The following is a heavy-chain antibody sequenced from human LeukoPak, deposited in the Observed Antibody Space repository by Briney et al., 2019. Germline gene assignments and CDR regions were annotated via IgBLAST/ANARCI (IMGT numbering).Heavy chain of an antibody. D-gene: IGHD4-17*01. CDR2: IYPGGSDT. Sequence: GESLKISCKGSGYSFTSYWIGWVRQMPGKGLEWMGIIYPGGSDTRYSPSFQGQVTISADKSISTAYLQWSSLKASDTAMYYCARQGYGDYGVPYYFDYWGQGTLVTVSS. CDR1: GYSFTSYW. J-gene: IGHJ4*02. V-gene: IGHV5-51*01. CDR3: ARQGYGDYGVPYYFDY.